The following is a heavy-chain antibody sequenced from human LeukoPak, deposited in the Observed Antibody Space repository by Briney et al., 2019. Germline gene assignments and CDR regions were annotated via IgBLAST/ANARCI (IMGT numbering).Heavy chain of an antibody. CDR2: ISWNSGSI. CDR3: ARDVSGYDPIDY. Sequence: GGSLRLSCAASGFTFSSYWMSWVRQAPGKGLEWVSGISWNSGSIGYADSVKGRFTISRDNAKNSLYLQMNSLRAEDTAVYYCARDVSGYDPIDYWGQGTLVTVSS. D-gene: IGHD5-12*01. J-gene: IGHJ4*02. CDR1: GFTFSSYW. V-gene: IGHV3-20*04.